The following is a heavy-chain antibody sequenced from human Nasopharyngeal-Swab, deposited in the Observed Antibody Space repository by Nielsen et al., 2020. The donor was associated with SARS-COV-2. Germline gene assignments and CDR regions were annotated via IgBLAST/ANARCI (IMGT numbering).Heavy chain of an antibody. V-gene: IGHV1-46*01. CDR1: GYTFTSYY. CDR2: INPSGGST. Sequence: ASVKVSCKASGYTFTSYYMHWVRQAPGQGLEWMGIINPSGGSTSYAQKFQGRVTMTRDTSTSTVYMELSSLRSEDTAVYYCVRASFYSYGEAYYYYMDVWGKGTTVTVSS. J-gene: IGHJ6*03. CDR3: VRASFYSYGEAYYYYMDV. D-gene: IGHD5-18*01.